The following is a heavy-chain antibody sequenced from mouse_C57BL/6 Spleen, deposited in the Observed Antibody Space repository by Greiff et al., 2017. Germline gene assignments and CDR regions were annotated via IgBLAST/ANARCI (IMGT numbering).Heavy chain of an antibody. V-gene: IGHV1-69*01. CDR2: IDPSDSYT. CDR1: GYTFTSYW. D-gene: IGHD1-1*01. CDR3: ASSTTVKRGVDY. J-gene: IGHJ2*01. Sequence: QVQLQQPGAELVMPGASVKLSCKASGYTFTSYWMHWVKQRPGQGLEWIGEIDPSDSYTNYNQKFKGKSTLTVDKSSSTAYMQLSSLTSEDSAVYYCASSTTVKRGVDYWGQGTTLTVSS.